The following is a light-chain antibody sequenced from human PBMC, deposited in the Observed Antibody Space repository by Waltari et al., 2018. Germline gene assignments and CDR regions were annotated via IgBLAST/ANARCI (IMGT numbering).Light chain of an antibody. CDR2: EFN. V-gene: IGLV2-8*01. Sequence: QSALTQPPSASGSPGQSVTISCTGTSSDVGGYNYVSWYQHHPGQAPNLMISEFNKRPSGVPDRFSGSKSGNTASLTVSGLQTDDEADYYCTSYAGSHNWVFGGGTKLTVL. CDR3: TSYAGSHNWV. J-gene: IGLJ2*01. CDR1: SSDVGGYNY.